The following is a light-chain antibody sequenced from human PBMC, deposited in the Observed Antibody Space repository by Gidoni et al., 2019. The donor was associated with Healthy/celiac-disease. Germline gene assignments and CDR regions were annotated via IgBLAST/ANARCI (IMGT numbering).Light chain of an antibody. Sequence: AIVMTQSPSSFSLSTGDRVTITCRASQGISSYLAWYQQKPGKAPKLLIYAASTLQSGVPSRFSGSGSGTDFTLTISCLQSEDFATYYCQQYYNYPRTFGQGTKLEIK. CDR1: QGISSY. J-gene: IGKJ2*01. CDR2: AAS. V-gene: IGKV1-8*01. CDR3: QQYYNYPRT.